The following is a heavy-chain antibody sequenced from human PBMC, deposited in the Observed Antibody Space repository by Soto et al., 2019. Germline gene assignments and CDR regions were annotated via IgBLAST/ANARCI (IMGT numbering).Heavy chain of an antibody. V-gene: IGHV3-21*06. J-gene: IGHJ6*02. Sequence: GGSLRLSCSASGFTFSDENMSWVRQVPGKGLEWVSGISGGGSYIFYADSVQGRFSISRDNPKNSLFLEMNSLRVEDTAVYYCARDSDCHSTHCFSPRHVWGQGTTVIVS. CDR1: GFTFSDEN. CDR2: ISGGGSYI. D-gene: IGHD2-15*01. CDR3: ARDSDCHSTHCFSPRHV.